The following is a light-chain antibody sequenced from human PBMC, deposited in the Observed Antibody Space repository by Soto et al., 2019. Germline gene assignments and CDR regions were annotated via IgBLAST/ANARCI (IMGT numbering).Light chain of an antibody. CDR1: SSDVGAYSY. CDR2: EVS. V-gene: IGLV2-8*01. CDR3: TSYAGTNTVL. J-gene: IGLJ2*01. Sequence: QSALTQPPSASGSPGQSVTISCTGTSSDVGAYSYVSWYQQHPGKAPKLMIYEVSKRPSGVPDRFSGSKSGNTASLTVSGLQAEDEADYYCTSYAGTNTVLFGGGTQLTVL.